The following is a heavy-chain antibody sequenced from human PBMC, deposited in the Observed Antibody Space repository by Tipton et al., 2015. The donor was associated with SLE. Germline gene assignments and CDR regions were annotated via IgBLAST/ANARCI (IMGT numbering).Heavy chain of an antibody. V-gene: IGHV3-23*01. Sequence: GSLRLSCEASGFAFNTYVMSWVRQAPGKGLEWVSAISGGGSSTYSADSVRGRFTISRDNSKNTVYLQVHSLRVEDTALYYCAKDRDSGAKTEGDWFFDLWGRGTLVTVSS. CDR1: GFAFNTYV. CDR2: ISGGGSST. D-gene: IGHD4/OR15-4a*01. CDR3: AKDRDSGAKTEGDWFFDL. J-gene: IGHJ2*01.